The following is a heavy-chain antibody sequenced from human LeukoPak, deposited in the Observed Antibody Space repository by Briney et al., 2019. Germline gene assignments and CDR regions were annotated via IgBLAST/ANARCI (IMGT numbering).Heavy chain of an antibody. J-gene: IGHJ6*04. CDR1: GGTFSSYA. Sequence: SVKVSCKASGGTFSSYAISWVRQAPGRGLEWMGGIIPIFGTANYAQKFQGRVTITADKSTSTAYMELSSLRSEDTAVYYCASVGDYGDYDYYYYGMDVWGKGTTVTVSS. D-gene: IGHD4-17*01. CDR2: IIPIFGTA. CDR3: ASVGDYGDYDYYYYGMDV. V-gene: IGHV1-69*06.